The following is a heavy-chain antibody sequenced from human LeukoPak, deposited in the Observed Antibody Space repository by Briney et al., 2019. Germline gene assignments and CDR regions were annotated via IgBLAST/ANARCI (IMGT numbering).Heavy chain of an antibody. CDR2: ISYDGSNK. CDR1: GFTFSSYA. D-gene: IGHD2-2*01. Sequence: PGGSLRLSCAASGFTFSSYAMHWVRQAPGKGLEWVAVISYDGSNKYYADSVTGRFTISRDNSKNTLYLQMNSLRAEDTAVYYCARDTNVVVPAPNWFDPWGQGTLVTVSS. CDR3: ARDTNVVVPAPNWFDP. J-gene: IGHJ5*02. V-gene: IGHV3-30-3*01.